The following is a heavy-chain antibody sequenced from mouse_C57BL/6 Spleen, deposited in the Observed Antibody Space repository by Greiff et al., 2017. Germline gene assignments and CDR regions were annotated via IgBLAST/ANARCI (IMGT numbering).Heavy chain of an antibody. J-gene: IGHJ2*01. Sequence: VQLQQSGPGLVQPSQSLSITCTVSGFSLTSYGVHWVRQSPGKGLEWLGVIWSGGSTDYNAAFISRLSISKDNSKSQVFFKMNSLQADDTAIYYWARNGGYYFDYWGQGTTLTVSS. CDR3: ARNGGYYFDY. V-gene: IGHV2-2*01. CDR2: IWSGGST. CDR1: GFSLTSYG.